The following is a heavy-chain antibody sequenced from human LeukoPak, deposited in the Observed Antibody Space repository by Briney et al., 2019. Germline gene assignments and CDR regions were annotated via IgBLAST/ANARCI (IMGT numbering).Heavy chain of an antibody. Sequence: PSETLSLTCAVSGASISGGNYYWGWIRQPPGKGLEWIGNIYSSGSTYYNASLQSRVTISIDTSKNQFSLKLSSVTAADTAVYYCARLPYGDYIDYWGQGTLVTVSS. D-gene: IGHD4-17*01. CDR3: ARLPYGDYIDY. CDR1: GASISGGNYY. CDR2: IYSSGST. J-gene: IGHJ4*02. V-gene: IGHV4-39*01.